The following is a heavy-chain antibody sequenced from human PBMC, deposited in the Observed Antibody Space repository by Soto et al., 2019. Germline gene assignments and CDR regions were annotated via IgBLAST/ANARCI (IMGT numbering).Heavy chain of an antibody. CDR3: AKEGSGYRYYFDY. Sequence: GGSLILSWAASGFTFSSYAMSWVRQAPGKGLEWVSAISGSGGSTYYADSVKGRFTISRDNSKNTLYLQMNSLRAEDTAVYYRAKEGSGYRYYFDYWGQGTLVTAPQ. CDR1: GFTFSSYA. CDR2: ISGSGGST. V-gene: IGHV3-23*01. J-gene: IGHJ4*02. D-gene: IGHD3-22*01.